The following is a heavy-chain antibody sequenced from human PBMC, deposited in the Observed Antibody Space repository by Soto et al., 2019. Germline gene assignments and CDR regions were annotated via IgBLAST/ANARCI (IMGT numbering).Heavy chain of an antibody. CDR1: GFTFSSYD. J-gene: IGHJ6*02. CDR3: ARGYCSSPSAPADYYYYYGMDV. Sequence: GGSLRLSCAASGFTFSSYDMHWVRQATGKGLEWVSAIGTAGDTYYPGSVKGRFTISRENAKNSLYLQMNSLRAGDTAVYYCARGYCSSPSAPADYYYYYGMDVWGQGTTVTVSS. D-gene: IGHD2-2*01. CDR2: IGTAGDT. V-gene: IGHV3-13*01.